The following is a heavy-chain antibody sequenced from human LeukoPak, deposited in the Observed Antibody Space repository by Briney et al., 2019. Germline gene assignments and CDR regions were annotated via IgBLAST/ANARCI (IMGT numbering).Heavy chain of an antibody. CDR2: IYTSGST. Sequence: SETLSLTCTISGGSVSDYYWSWIRQPAGKGLEWIGRIYTSGSTNYNPSLKSRVTMSVDTSKNQFSLKLSSVTAADTAVYYCARDPGYDSSGYYETGAFDIWGQGTMVTVSS. J-gene: IGHJ3*02. CDR3: ARDPGYDSSGYYETGAFDI. D-gene: IGHD3-22*01. V-gene: IGHV4-4*07. CDR1: GGSVSDYY.